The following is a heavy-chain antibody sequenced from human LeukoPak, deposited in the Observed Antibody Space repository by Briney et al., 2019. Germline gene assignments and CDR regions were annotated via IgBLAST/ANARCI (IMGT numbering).Heavy chain of an antibody. Sequence: SETLSLTCTVSGGSISRYYWSWIRQPPGKGLEWIGYIYYSGTTNYNPFLKSRVTVSLDTSKNQFSLKLSSVTAADTAVYYCARGRYCSGGSCYWRNWFDPWGQGTLVTVSS. D-gene: IGHD2-15*01. CDR1: GGSISRYY. V-gene: IGHV4-59*12. J-gene: IGHJ5*02. CDR3: ARGRYCSGGSCYWRNWFDP. CDR2: IYYSGTT.